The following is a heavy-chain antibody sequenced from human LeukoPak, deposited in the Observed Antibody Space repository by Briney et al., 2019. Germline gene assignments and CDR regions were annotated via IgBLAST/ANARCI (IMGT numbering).Heavy chain of an antibody. Sequence: VKVSCKASGGTFSSYAISWVRQAPGQGLEWMGRIIPILGIPNYAQKFQGRVTITADKSTTTAYMELSSLRAEDMAVYYCAREASIVVRCSDYWGQGTLVTVSS. D-gene: IGHD6-6*01. CDR1: GGTFSSYA. J-gene: IGHJ4*02. V-gene: IGHV1-69*10. CDR2: IIPILGIP. CDR3: AREASIVVRCSDY.